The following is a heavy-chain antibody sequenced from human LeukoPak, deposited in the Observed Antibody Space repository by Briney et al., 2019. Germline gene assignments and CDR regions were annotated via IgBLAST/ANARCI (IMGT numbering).Heavy chain of an antibody. D-gene: IGHD3-16*01. CDR3: AKDFPGGY. V-gene: IGHV3-9*01. Sequence: GGSLRLSCAASVFTFDDYAMLWVRQAPGKGLEWVSGIGWNSGNIDYADSVKGRFTISRDNAKNSLYLQMNSLRAEDTAVYYCAKDFPGGYWGQGTLVTVSS. CDR2: IGWNSGNI. CDR1: VFTFDDYA. J-gene: IGHJ4*02.